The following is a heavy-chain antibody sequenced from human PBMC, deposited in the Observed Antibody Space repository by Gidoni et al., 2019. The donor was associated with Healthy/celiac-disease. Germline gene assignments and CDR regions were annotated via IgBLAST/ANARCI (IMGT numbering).Heavy chain of an antibody. CDR1: GFTFSSYW. V-gene: IGHV3-74*01. D-gene: IGHD6-13*01. Sequence: AASGFTFSSYWMHWVRQAPGKGLVWVSRINSDGSSTSYADSVKGRFTISRDNAKNTLYLQMNSLRAEDTAVYYCASVYSSSWFDYWGQGTLVTVFS. J-gene: IGHJ4*02. CDR2: INSDGSST. CDR3: ASVYSSSWFDY.